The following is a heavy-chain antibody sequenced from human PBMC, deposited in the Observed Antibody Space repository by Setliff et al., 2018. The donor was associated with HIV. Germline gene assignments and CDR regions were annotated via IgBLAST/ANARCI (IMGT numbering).Heavy chain of an antibody. D-gene: IGHD6-13*01. J-gene: IGHJ5*02. CDR1: GGSISSSGYY. CDR2: INHSGST. Sequence: SETLSLTCTVSGGSISSSGYYWSWIRQPPGKGLEWIGEINHSGSTNYNPSLKSRVTISVDTSKNQFSLKLSSVTAADTAVYYCARGSGGIAAAGWFDPWGQGTLVTVSS. V-gene: IGHV4-39*07. CDR3: ARGSGGIAAAGWFDP.